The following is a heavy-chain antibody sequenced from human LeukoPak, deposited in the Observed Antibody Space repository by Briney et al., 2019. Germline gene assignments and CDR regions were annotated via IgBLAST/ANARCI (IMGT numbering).Heavy chain of an antibody. D-gene: IGHD5-18*01. Sequence: ASVKVSCKASGYTFTGYYMHWVRQAPGQGLEWMGWINPNSGGTNYAQKFQGRVTMTRDTSITTAYMELSRLKSDDTAIYYCARVRYTYGYSLDYWGQGTLVTVSS. CDR3: ARVRYTYGYSLDY. J-gene: IGHJ4*02. CDR1: GYTFTGYY. CDR2: INPNSGGT. V-gene: IGHV1-2*02.